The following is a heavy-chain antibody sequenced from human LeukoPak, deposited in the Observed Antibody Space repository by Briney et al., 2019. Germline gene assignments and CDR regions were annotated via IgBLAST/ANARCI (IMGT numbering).Heavy chain of an antibody. V-gene: IGHV3-21*01. CDR1: GFTFSSYS. J-gene: IGHJ4*02. D-gene: IGHD5-18*01. Sequence: GGSLRLSCAASGFTFSSYSMNWVRQAPGKGLEWVSSISSSSYIYYADSVKGRFTISRGNAKNSLYLQMNSLRAEDTAVYYCARDLELWLNYWGQGTLVTVSS. CDR3: ARDLELWLNY. CDR2: ISSSSYI.